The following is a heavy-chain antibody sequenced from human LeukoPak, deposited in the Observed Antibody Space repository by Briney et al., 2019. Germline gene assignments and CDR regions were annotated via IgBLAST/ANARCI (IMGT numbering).Heavy chain of an antibody. D-gene: IGHD3-9*01. CDR2: ISAYNDNT. CDR1: GYTFTSYG. J-gene: IGHJ4*02. CDR3: ARVHYDILTGYSYFDY. V-gene: IGHV1-18*01. Sequence: ASVTVSCKASGYTFTSYGISWVRRAPGQGLEWMGWISAYNDNTNYAQKLQGRVTMTTDTSTSTAYMELRSLRSDDTAVYYCARVHYDILTGYSYFDYWGQGTLVTVSS.